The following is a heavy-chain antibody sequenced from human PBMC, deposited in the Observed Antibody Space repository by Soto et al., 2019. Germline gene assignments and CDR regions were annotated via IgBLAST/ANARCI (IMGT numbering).Heavy chain of an antibody. Sequence: ASVKVSCKASGYTFTSHYIHWVRQAPGQGPEWMAMINPSGGTTSYAQKFQGRVTMTRDTSTSTVYMELSSLRSEDTAVYYCARDRTKYYYYDMDVWGQGTTVTVSS. CDR3: ARDRTKYYYYDMDV. CDR1: GYTFTSHY. CDR2: INPSGGTT. V-gene: IGHV1-46*01. D-gene: IGHD1-1*01. J-gene: IGHJ6*02.